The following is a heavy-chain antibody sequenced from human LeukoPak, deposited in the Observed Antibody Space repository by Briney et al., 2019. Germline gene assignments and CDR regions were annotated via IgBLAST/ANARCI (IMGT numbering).Heavy chain of an antibody. J-gene: IGHJ6*02. CDR1: GGSISSNY. Sequence: SETLPLTCTVSGGSISSNYWSWIRQPPGKGLEWIGYIYYSGSTNYNPSLMSRVAITVDMSKTYFSLKLSSVTAADTAVYYCARDFYDSNANYYYYAMDVWGQGTTVTVSS. D-gene: IGHD3-22*01. CDR3: ARDFYDSNANYYYYAMDV. V-gene: IGHV4-59*01. CDR2: IYYSGST.